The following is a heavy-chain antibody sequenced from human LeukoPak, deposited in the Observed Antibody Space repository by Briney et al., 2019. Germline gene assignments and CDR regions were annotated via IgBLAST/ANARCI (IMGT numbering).Heavy chain of an antibody. CDR2: IKQDGSEK. V-gene: IGHV3-7*01. CDR1: GFTFSSYW. J-gene: IGHJ4*02. D-gene: IGHD1-1*01. Sequence: PGGSLRLSCVASGFTFSSYWMSWVRQAPGKGLECVADIKQDGSEKYYVDSVKGRFTISRDNAKNSLYLQMNSLRAEDTAVYYCASLRPGTRGQGTLVSVSS. CDR3: ASLRPGT.